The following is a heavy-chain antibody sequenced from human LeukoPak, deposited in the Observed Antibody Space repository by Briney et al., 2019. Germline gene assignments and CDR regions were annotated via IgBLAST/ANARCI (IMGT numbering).Heavy chain of an antibody. V-gene: IGHV2-70*11. Sequence: SGPALVKPTQTLTLTCTFSGFSLSTSGMCVSWIRQPPGKALEWLARVDWDDDKYYSTSLKARLTISKDTSKNQVVLTMTNMDPVDTATYYCARRGYDSAGTQYYFDHWGQGILVTVST. D-gene: IGHD5-12*01. CDR1: GFSLSTSGMC. CDR3: ARRGYDSAGTQYYFDH. J-gene: IGHJ4*02. CDR2: VDWDDDK.